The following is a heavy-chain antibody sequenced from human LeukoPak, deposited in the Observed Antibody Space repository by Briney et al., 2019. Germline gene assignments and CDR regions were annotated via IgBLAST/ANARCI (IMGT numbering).Heavy chain of an antibody. CDR1: GGSISSSSYY. J-gene: IGHJ4*02. V-gene: IGHV4-39*01. Sequence: SETLSLTCTVSGGSISSSSYYWGWIRQPPGKGLEWIGSIYYSGSTYYNPSLKSRVTISVDTSKNQFSLKLSSVTAADTAVYYCARRDYYDSTLYWGQGTLVTVSS. CDR2: IYYSGST. D-gene: IGHD3-22*01. CDR3: ARRDYYDSTLY.